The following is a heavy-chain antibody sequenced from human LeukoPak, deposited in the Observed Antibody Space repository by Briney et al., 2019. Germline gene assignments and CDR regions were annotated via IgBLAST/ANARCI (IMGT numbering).Heavy chain of an antibody. CDR1: GGSFSGYY. Sequence: PSETLSLTCAVYGGSFSGYYWAWIRQPPGKVLEWIGEINHSGSTSYNPSLKSRVTISVDTSKNQFSLKLSSVTAADTAVYYCASPIVAAATGRDAFDIWGQGTMVTVSS. CDR3: ASPIVAAATGRDAFDI. D-gene: IGHD2-2*01. CDR2: INHSGST. J-gene: IGHJ3*02. V-gene: IGHV4-34*01.